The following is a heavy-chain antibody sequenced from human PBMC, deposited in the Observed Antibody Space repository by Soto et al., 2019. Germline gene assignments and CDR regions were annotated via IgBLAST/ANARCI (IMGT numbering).Heavy chain of an antibody. CDR1: GYTFTSYG. CDR2: ISAYNGNA. J-gene: IGHJ6*04. V-gene: IGHV1-18*01. Sequence: ASVKVSCKASGYTFTSYGISWVRQAPGQGLEWMGWISAYNGNANYAQKLQGRVTMTTDTSTSTAYMELRSLRSDDTAVYYCASWGVDFGSVSPHYGMDVGGKGTTVTVPS. D-gene: IGHD3-3*01. CDR3: ASWGVDFGSVSPHYGMDV.